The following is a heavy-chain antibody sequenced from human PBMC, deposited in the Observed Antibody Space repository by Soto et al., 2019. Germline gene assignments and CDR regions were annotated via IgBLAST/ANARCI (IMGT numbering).Heavy chain of an antibody. CDR1: GFTFSSYG. CDR2: ISFDGSHK. CDR3: AKDGAPRYCSRSSCHPAGAY. D-gene: IGHD2-15*01. J-gene: IGHJ4*02. V-gene: IGHV3-30*18. Sequence: GGSLRLSCAASGFTFSSYGLHWVRQAPGKGLDWVSFISFDGSHKYYAGSVKGRFTISRDNSNNMLYLQMDSLTTEDTAVYYCAKDGAPRYCSRSSCHPAGAYWGQGTLVTASS.